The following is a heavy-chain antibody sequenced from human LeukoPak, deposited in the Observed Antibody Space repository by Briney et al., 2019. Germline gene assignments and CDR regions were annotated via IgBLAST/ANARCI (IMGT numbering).Heavy chain of an antibody. CDR1: GYNQRFHA. CDR3: ANEYAPSAPLVESYI. Sequence: PGGSLRLSCILSGYNQRFHAMLGPRQAPGRGLEWLAVLRHDEANEYYADSVQGRFTISRATSQKTLYLHMNILRAEDTAVYLCANEYAPSAPLVESYICGQGNLVTVSS. D-gene: IGHD6-6*01. V-gene: IGHV3-30-3*02. J-gene: IGHJ4*02. CDR2: LRHDEANE.